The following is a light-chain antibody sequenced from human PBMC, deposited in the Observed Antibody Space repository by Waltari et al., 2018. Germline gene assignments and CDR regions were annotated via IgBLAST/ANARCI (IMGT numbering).Light chain of an antibody. CDR1: SGHSTNV. CDR2: VYSEGSH. Sequence: QLVLTQSPSASASLGASVKLTCTLSSGHSTNVIAWLQKRPEKGPRYLMKVYSEGSHNKGDEIPDRFSGSSSGAERYLTISSLQSEDEADYYCQTGGHGTWVFGGGTKLTVL. J-gene: IGLJ3*02. V-gene: IGLV4-69*01. CDR3: QTGGHGTWV.